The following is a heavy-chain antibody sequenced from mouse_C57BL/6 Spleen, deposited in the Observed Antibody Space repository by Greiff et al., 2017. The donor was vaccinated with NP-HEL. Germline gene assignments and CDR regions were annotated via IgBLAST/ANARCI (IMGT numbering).Heavy chain of an antibody. CDR1: GYTFTSYW. D-gene: IGHD2-2*01. CDR3: ARHGYDGSGTV. J-gene: IGHJ1*03. V-gene: IGHV1-64*01. CDR2: IHPNSGST. Sequence: QVQLQQPGAELVKPGASVKLSCKASGYTFTSYWMHWVKQRPGQGLEWIGMIHPNSGSTNYNEKFKSKATLTVDKSSSTAYMQLSSLTSEDSAVYYCARHGYDGSGTVWGTGTTVTVSS.